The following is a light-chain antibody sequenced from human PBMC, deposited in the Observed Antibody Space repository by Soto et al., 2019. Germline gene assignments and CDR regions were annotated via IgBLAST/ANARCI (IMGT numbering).Light chain of an antibody. J-gene: IGKJ2*01. CDR2: GAS. CDR1: ETVRTN. CDR3: QQYYNWPPYT. Sequence: IVMTQSPATLSVSPGERVTLSCRASETVRTNLAWFQQKPGQTPRLLIFGASTRATGIPTRFTGSGSETEFTLTIGSLQSEDLAFYYCQQYYNWPPYTFGQGTKLEIK. V-gene: IGKV3-15*01.